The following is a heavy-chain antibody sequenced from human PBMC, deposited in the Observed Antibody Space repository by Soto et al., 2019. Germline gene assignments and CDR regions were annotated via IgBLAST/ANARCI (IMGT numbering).Heavy chain of an antibody. Sequence: PSETLSLTCTVSGGSISSSSDYWGWIRQPPGKGLEWIGCIYYSGSTYYNPSLKSRVTISVDTSKNQFSLKLSSVTAADTAVYYCARERSSGLDPYSGYDRWFDPWGQGTLVTVSS. J-gene: IGHJ5*02. CDR2: IYYSGST. D-gene: IGHD5-12*01. CDR3: ARERSSGLDPYSGYDRWFDP. CDR1: GGSISSSSDY. V-gene: IGHV4-39*07.